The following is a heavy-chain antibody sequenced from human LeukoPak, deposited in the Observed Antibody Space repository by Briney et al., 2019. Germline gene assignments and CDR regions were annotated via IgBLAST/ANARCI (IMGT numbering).Heavy chain of an antibody. Sequence: ASVKVSCKASGYTFTGYYMHWVRQAPGQGLEWMGWISGSNGKTNYAQKFQGRVTMTTDTSTGTAYMDLRNLRFDDTAVYFCARSGRGTYYYFDLWGQGTLVTVSS. CDR1: GYTFTGYY. V-gene: IGHV1-18*04. J-gene: IGHJ4*02. D-gene: IGHD1-26*01. CDR3: ARSGRGTYYYFDL. CDR2: ISGSNGKT.